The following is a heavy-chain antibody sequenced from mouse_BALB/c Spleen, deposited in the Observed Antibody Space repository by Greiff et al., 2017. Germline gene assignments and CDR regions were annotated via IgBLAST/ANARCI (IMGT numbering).Heavy chain of an antibody. V-gene: IGHV1-9*01. CDR1: GYTFSSYW. CDR3: ARGGTDYAMDY. D-gene: IGHD3-1*01. J-gene: IGHJ4*01. Sequence: VKLMESGAELMKPGASVKISCKATGYTFSSYWIEWVKQRPGHGLEWIGEILPGSGSTNYNEKFKGKATFTADTSSNTAYMQLSSLTSEDSAVYYCARGGTDYAMDYWGQGTSVTVSS. CDR2: ILPGSGST.